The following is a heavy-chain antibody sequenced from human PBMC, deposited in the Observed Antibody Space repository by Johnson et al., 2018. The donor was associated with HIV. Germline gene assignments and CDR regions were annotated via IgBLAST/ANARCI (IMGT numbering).Heavy chain of an antibody. CDR1: GVTFSSYG. CDR3: AKDFVDFRRCYYRFGAFDI. J-gene: IGHJ3*02. CDR2: IWYDGSNK. Sequence: VQLVESGGGVVQPGRSLRLSCAASGVTFSSYGMHGVRQAPGTGLEWVAVIWYDGSNKYYADSVKGRFTISSDNSKNTLYLQMISLRAEDKVVYYCAKDFVDFRRCYYRFGAFDIWDQATMVPVSS. D-gene: IGHD3-3*01. V-gene: IGHV3-33*06.